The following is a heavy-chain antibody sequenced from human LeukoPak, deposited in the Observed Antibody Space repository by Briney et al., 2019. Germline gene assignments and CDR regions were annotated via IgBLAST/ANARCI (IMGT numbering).Heavy chain of an antibody. V-gene: IGHV3-30*18. J-gene: IGHJ4*02. CDR1: GFTFSSYA. CDR2: ISYDGSNK. CDR3: AKDRSIAARAPFDY. D-gene: IGHD6-6*01. Sequence: PGGSLRLSCAASGFTFSSYAMSWVRQAPGKGLEWVAVISYDGSNKYYADSVKGRFTISRDNSKNTLYLQMNSLRAEDTAVYYCAKDRSIAARAPFDYWGQGTLVTVSS.